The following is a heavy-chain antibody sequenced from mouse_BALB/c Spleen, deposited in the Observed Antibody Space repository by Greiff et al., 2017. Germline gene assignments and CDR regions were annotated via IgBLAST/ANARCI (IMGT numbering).Heavy chain of an antibody. CDR3: VRGDGYYVGFDY. D-gene: IGHD2-3*01. J-gene: IGHJ2*01. CDR2: IWTGGGT. CDR1: GFSLTSYD. Sequence: QVQLKQSGPGLVAPSQSLSITCTVSGFSLTSYDISWIRQPPGKGLEWLGVIWTGGGTNYNSAFMSRLSISKDNSKSQVFLKMNSLQTDDTAIYYCVRGDGYYVGFDYWGQGTTLTVSS. V-gene: IGHV2-9-2*01.